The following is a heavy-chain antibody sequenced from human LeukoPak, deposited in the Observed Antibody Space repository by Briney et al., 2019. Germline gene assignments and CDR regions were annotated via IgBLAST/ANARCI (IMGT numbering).Heavy chain of an antibody. V-gene: IGHV4-34*01. D-gene: IGHD3-22*01. CDR2: INHSGST. Sequence: PSETLSLTCAVYGASFSGYYWSWIRQPPGKGLEWIGEINHSGSTNYNPSLKSRVTISVDTSKNQFSLKLSSVTAADTAVYYCARGDYYDSSGYYGFDPWGQGTLVTVSS. CDR3: ARGDYYDSSGYYGFDP. CDR1: GASFSGYY. J-gene: IGHJ5*02.